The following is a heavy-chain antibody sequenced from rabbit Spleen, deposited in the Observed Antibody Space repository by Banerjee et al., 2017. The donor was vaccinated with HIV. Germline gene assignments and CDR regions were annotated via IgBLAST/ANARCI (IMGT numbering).Heavy chain of an antibody. Sequence: QEQLVESGGGLVKPEGSLKLSCTASGFSFSNKAVMCWVRQAPGKGLEWIACINTVTGKAVYARWAKGRFTISKSSSTTVTLQMTSLTAADTATYLCARDNGSGDYIDVYLDLWGPGTLVTVS. CDR2: INTVTGKA. CDR1: GFSFSNKAV. D-gene: IGHD1-1*01. J-gene: IGHJ4*01. V-gene: IGHV1S45*01. CDR3: ARDNGSGDYIDVYLDL.